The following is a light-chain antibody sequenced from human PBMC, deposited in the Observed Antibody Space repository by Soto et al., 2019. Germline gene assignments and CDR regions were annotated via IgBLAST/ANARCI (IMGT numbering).Light chain of an antibody. V-gene: IGLV1-44*01. CDR2: STN. Sequence: QLVLTQPPSASETPGQRVTISCSGGRSNIGRNTVNWYQQLPGTAPRLLIYSTNQRPSGVPDRFSGSRSGTSASLAITGLQSEEEADYYCAAWDDSLIGVVFGGGTKLTVL. CDR1: RSNIGRNT. CDR3: AAWDDSLIGVV. J-gene: IGLJ2*01.